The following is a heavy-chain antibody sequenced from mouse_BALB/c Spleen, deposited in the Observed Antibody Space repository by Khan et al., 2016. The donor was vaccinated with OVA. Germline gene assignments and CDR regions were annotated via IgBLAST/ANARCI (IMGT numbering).Heavy chain of an antibody. CDR1: GYSITSGYG. CDR2: ISYSGST. D-gene: IGHD1-2*01. Sequence: EVQLVETGPGLVKPSQSLSLTCTVTGYSITSGYGWNLIRQFPENKLEWMGNISYSGSTNYNPSLKSRISITRDTSKNQFFLQLNSVTTEDTATYYCARTARIKYWGQGTTLTVSS. J-gene: IGHJ2*01. CDR3: ARTARIKY. V-gene: IGHV3-2*02.